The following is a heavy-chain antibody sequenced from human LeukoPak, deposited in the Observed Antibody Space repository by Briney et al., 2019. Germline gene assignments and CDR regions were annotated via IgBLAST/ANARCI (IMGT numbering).Heavy chain of an antibody. CDR2: INPGGGDT. Sequence: ASVKVSCKASGYTFNTYYIHWVRQAPGQGLEWMGLINPGGGDTTYAQNLQGRVTMTRDTSTSTVYMELSNLISEDTAVHYCARGPRGQRFDYWGQGTLVTVSS. CDR3: ARGPRGQRFDY. J-gene: IGHJ4*02. D-gene: IGHD1-1*01. CDR1: GYTFNTYY. V-gene: IGHV1-46*02.